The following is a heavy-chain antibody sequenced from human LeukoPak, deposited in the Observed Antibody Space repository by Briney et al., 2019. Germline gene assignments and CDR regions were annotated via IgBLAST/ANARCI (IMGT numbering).Heavy chain of an antibody. CDR2: IYYSGST. V-gene: IGHV4-59*12. CDR3: AREVPAAILNFDY. J-gene: IGHJ4*02. Sequence: NPSETLSLTCTVSGGSISSYYWSWIRQPPGKGLEWMGYIYYSGSTNYNSSLKSRVTMSVDTSKNQFSLKLSSVTAADTAVYYCAREVPAAILNFDYWGQGTLVTISS. CDR1: GGSISSYY. D-gene: IGHD2-2*02.